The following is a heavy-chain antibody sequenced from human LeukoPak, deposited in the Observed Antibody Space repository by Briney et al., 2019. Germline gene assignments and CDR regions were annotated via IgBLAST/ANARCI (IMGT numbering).Heavy chain of an antibody. CDR2: IIPVFGTA. J-gene: IGHJ4*02. CDR1: GGTFSSYA. CDR3: VKVGSKWYDY. Sequence: SVKVSCKASGGTFSSYAINWARQAPGQGLEWMGAIIPVFGTANYAQRFQGRVTITADKSTNTAYMELSSLRSEDTAVYYCVKVGSKWYDYWGQGTLVTVSS. V-gene: IGHV1-69*06. D-gene: IGHD2-15*01.